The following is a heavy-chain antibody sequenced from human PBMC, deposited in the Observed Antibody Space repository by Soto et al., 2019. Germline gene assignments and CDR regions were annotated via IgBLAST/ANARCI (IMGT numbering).Heavy chain of an antibody. J-gene: IGHJ3*01. V-gene: IGHV3-23*01. D-gene: IGHD3-22*01. Sequence: VKLLESGGGLVQPGESLRLSCAASGFRFWTYSMRWVRQAPGKGLEWVSGISGDGSATSYADSLKDRFTVSRDDSKDTVLLQMNTLRGVDTAVYYCAKTRLYDGTDYHRDVFDVWGPGKAVAV. CDR2: ISGDGSAT. CDR1: GFRFWTYS. CDR3: AKTRLYDGTDYHRDVFDV.